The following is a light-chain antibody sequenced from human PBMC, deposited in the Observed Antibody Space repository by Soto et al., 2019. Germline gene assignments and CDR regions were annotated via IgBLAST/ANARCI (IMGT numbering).Light chain of an antibody. CDR1: SSDVGGYDY. CDR3: SSFAGSNNWV. Sequence: QSVLTQPPSASGSPGQSVTISCTGTSSDVGGYDYVSWYQQHPGTAPKLLIYEVAKRPSGVPDRFSGSKSGNTASLTVSGLQAEDAADYYCSSFAGSNNWVFGGGTKLTVL. V-gene: IGLV2-8*01. J-gene: IGLJ3*02. CDR2: EVA.